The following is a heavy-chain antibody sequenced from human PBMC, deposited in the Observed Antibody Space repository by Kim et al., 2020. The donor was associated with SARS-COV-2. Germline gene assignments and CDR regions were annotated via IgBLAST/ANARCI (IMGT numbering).Heavy chain of an antibody. V-gene: IGHV3-33*05. CDR1: GFTFSSYG. CDR2: ISYDGSNK. D-gene: IGHD3-9*01. J-gene: IGHJ3*02. Sequence: GGSLRLSCAASGFTFSSYGMHWVRQAPGKGLEWVAVISYDGSNKYYADSVKGRFTISRDNSKNTLYLQMNSLRAEDTAVYYCARDPYYDILTGYYIGIFAFDIWGQGTMVTVSS. CDR3: ARDPYYDILTGYYIGIFAFDI.